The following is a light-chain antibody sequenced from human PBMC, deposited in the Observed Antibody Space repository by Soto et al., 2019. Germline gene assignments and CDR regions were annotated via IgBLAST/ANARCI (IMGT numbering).Light chain of an antibody. CDR2: EVS. CDR3: SSHTTSSALQV. V-gene: IGLV2-14*01. Sequence: QSALTQPASVSGSPGQSITISCTGTNSDVGGYNYVSWYQQHPGKAPKLMIYEVSKRPSGVSNRFSGSKSGNRASLTISGLQAEDEADYYCSSHTTSSALQVFGTGTKVT. CDR1: NSDVGGYNY. J-gene: IGLJ1*01.